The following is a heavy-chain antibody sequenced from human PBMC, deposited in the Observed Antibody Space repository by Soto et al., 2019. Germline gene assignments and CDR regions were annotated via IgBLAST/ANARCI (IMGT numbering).Heavy chain of an antibody. CDR2: ISSSSSYI. Sequence: PGGSLRLSCAASGFTFCSYGMHWVRQAPGKGLEWVSSISSSSSYIYYADSVKGRFTISRDNAKNSLYLQMNSLRAEDTAVYYCARADRCSGGSCYHDAFDIWGQGTMVTVSS. J-gene: IGHJ3*02. D-gene: IGHD2-15*01. CDR3: ARADRCSGGSCYHDAFDI. V-gene: IGHV3-21*01. CDR1: GFTFCSYG.